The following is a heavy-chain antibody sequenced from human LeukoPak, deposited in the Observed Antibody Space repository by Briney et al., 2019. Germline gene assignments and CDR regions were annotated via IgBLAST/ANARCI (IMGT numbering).Heavy chain of an antibody. V-gene: IGHV5-51*01. J-gene: IGHJ4*02. D-gene: IGHD2-21*01. CDR3: ARHSGGETDCLDY. CDR1: GYSFTSYW. Sequence: GAYPKISCKGSGYSFTSYWIGWLRQMPGKGLEWLGIIYPGDSDTSYSPSFQGQVTISADKSNNTAYLQRSSLNASDTAVYYFARHSGGETDCLDYWGQGTLVTVSS. CDR2: IYPGDSDT.